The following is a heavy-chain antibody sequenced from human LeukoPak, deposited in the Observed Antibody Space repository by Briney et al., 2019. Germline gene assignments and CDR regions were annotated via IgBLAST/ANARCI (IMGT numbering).Heavy chain of an antibody. CDR1: GYSFTSYW. D-gene: IGHD2-2*01. CDR3: ARLTIVPADVYGTDV. J-gene: IGHJ6*02. Sequence: GESLKISCKGSGYSFTSYWIAWVRQMPGKGLEWMGIIYPGDSDTRYSPSFQGQVTISADKSINTAYLQWSSLKASDTAMYYCARLTIVPADVYGTDVWGQGTTVTVSS. CDR2: IYPGDSDT. V-gene: IGHV5-51*01.